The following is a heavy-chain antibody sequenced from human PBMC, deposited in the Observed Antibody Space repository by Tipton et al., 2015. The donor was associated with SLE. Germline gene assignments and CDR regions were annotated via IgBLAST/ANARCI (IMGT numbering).Heavy chain of an antibody. CDR2: IWYDGSNK. CDR3: AKDQGSGRQWLARYGMDV. CDR1: GFSFSTNA. D-gene: IGHD6-19*01. Sequence: SLRLSCAASGFSFSTNAMHWVRQAPGKGLEWVAVIWYDGSNKYYADSVKGRFTISRDNSKNTLYLQMNSLRAEDTAVYYCAKDQGSGRQWLARYGMDVWGQGTTVTVSS. V-gene: IGHV3-33*06. J-gene: IGHJ6*02.